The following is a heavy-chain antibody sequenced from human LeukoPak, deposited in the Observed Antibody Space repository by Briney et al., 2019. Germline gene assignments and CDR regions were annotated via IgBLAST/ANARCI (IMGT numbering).Heavy chain of an antibody. CDR1: GFTFSSHW. CDR2: IKQDGSEK. D-gene: IGHD3-10*01. J-gene: IGHJ6*03. CDR3: ARDYYGSGSPHYYYYYYMDV. V-gene: IGHV3-7*01. Sequence: GGSLRLSCAASGFTFSSHWMSWVRQAPGKGLEWVANIKQDGSEKYYVDSVKGRFTISRDNAKNSLYLQMNSLRAEDTAVYYCARDYYGSGSPHYYYYYYMDVWGKGTTVTISS.